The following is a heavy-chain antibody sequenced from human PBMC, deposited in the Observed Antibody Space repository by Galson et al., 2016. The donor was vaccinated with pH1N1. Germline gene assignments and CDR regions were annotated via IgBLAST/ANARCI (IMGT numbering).Heavy chain of an antibody. D-gene: IGHD2-15*01. CDR2: IWSDGSKK. CDR3: ARGPRRTWYFDY. J-gene: IGHJ4*02. Sequence: SLRLSCAASGFTFRTFGMHWVRQAPGKGLEWVAVIWSDGSKKFYVDSVKGRFTISKDTSRNQVVLTMSNMDPVDTATYYCARGPRRTWYFDYWGQGTLVTVSS. V-gene: IGHV3-33*03. CDR1: GFTFRTFG.